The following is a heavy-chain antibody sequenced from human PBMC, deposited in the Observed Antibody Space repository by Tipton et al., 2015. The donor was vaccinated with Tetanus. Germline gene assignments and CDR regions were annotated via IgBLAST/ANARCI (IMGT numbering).Heavy chain of an antibody. CDR1: GGAFTNYA. Sequence: QVQLVQSGAEMKKPGSSVKVSCKASGGAFTNYALSWVRQAPGQGLEWVGGITPIFGTTNSAPKFQGRVTITADESTNTAYMELRGRRSDDTAVYFCARRRTTTALSYYLDSWGQGTLVTVSS. J-gene: IGHJ4*02. V-gene: IGHV1-69*01. CDR3: ARRRTTTALSYYLDS. CDR2: ITPIFGTT. D-gene: IGHD4-17*01.